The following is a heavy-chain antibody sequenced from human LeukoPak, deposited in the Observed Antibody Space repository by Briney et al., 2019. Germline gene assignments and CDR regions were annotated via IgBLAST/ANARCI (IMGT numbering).Heavy chain of an antibody. D-gene: IGHD3-9*01. CDR2: ISSSGSTI. Sequence: GGSLRLSCAASGFTFSSYEMNWVRQAPGKGLEWVSYISSSGSTIYYADSVKGRFTISRDNAKNSLYLQMNSLRAEDTAVYYCARGADYYDILTGYYSPMPYWGQGTLVTVSS. CDR3: ARGADYYDILTGYYSPMPY. J-gene: IGHJ4*02. CDR1: GFTFSSYE. V-gene: IGHV3-48*03.